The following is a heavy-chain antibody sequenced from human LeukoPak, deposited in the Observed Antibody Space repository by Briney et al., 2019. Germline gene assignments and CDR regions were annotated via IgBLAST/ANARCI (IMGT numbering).Heavy chain of an antibody. CDR3: VRESPARHFDFDY. Sequence: GGSLRLSCATSGFTFSDNAMTWVRQSPGKGLDWVSVIITSGATYYADSVRRRFTISRDNSKSTLYLQMNSLRVDDTAIYYCVRESPARHFDFDYWGQGALVTVSS. J-gene: IGHJ4*02. CDR1: GFTFSDNA. D-gene: IGHD6-6*01. V-gene: IGHV3-23*01. CDR2: IITSGAT.